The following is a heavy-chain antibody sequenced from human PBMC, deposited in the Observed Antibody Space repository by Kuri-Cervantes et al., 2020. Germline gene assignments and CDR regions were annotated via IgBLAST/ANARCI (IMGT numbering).Heavy chain of an antibody. V-gene: IGHV3-30*18. CDR1: GFTFSSYG. J-gene: IGHJ6*02. CDR3: AKDIVPAALYGMDV. CDR2: ISYDGSNK. Sequence: GGSLRLSCAASGFTFSSYGMHWVRQAPGKGLEWVAVISYDGSNKYYADSVKGRFTISRDNSKNTLYLQMNSLRAEDTAVHYCAKDIVPAALYGMDVWGQGTTVTVSS. D-gene: IGHD2-2*01.